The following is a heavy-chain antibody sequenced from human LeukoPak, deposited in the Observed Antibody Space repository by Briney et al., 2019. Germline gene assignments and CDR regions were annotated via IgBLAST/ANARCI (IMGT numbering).Heavy chain of an antibody. Sequence: ASVKVSCKASGYTFTSSGISWVRQAPGQGLEWMGWISAYNGNTNYAQKLQGRVTMTTDTSTSTAYMELRSLRSDDTAVYYCARETNGVSLGRCELWGQGTLVTVSS. CDR2: ISAYNGNT. D-gene: IGHD2-8*01. V-gene: IGHV1-18*01. CDR3: ARETNGVSLGRCEL. CDR1: GYTFTSSG. J-gene: IGHJ5*02.